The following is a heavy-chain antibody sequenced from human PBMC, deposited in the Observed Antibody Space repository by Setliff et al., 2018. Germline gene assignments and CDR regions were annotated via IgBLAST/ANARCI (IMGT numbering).Heavy chain of an antibody. D-gene: IGHD3-3*01. CDR1: GFSFSSYT. CDR3: AKVGIFGGGYFAL. CDR2: IGGSSNTI. Sequence: GGSLRLSCAASGFSFSSYTMNWVRQAPGKGLEWISSIGGSSNTIFYADSVKGRFTISRDNAKNSLYLQMSSLRAEDTAVYYCAKVGIFGGGYFALWGLGTLVTVSS. J-gene: IGHJ1*01. V-gene: IGHV3-48*01.